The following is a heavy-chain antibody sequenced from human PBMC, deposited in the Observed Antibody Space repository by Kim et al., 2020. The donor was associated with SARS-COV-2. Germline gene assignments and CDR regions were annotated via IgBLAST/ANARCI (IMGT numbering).Heavy chain of an antibody. CDR2: ISSDGGTT. V-gene: IGHV3-74*01. D-gene: IGHD2-8*02. CDR1: GFTFSSYC. CDR3: ARRRCTGTYYFFDY. Sequence: GGSLRLSCAASGFTFSSYCMHWVRQAPGKGLVWVSRISSDGGTTSYADSVNGLFTITSDNANSTQLLLMNRRRADDTAEYYCARRRCTGTYYFFDYCCQG. J-gene: IGHJ4*02.